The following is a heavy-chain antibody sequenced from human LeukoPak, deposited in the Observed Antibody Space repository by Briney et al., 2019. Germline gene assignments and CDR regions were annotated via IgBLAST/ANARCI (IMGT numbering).Heavy chain of an antibody. J-gene: IGHJ3*02. CDR1: ADSISTSNYY. V-gene: IGHV4-39*07. CDR2: VYYTGRT. CDR3: ATNPHYEGGGFDI. D-gene: IGHD3-16*01. Sequence: SETLSLTCTVSADSISTSNYYWGWIRQPPGKGLDSTGSVYYTGRTYDNPSLKSRVTIYVDTSKDQFSLKLISVTAADTAVYYYATNPHYEGGGFDIWGQGTMVTVSS.